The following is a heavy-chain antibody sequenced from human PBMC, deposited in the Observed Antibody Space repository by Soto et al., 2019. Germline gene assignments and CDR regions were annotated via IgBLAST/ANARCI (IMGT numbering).Heavy chain of an antibody. J-gene: IGHJ4*01. CDR3: ARRTTVETGNY. V-gene: IGHV1-18*01. D-gene: IGHD4-17*01. CDR2: ISAYNGNT. CDR1: GYTFTSYG. Sequence: QVQLVQSGAEVKKPGASVKVSCKASGYTFTSYGISWVRQAPGQGLEWMGWISAYNGNTNYAQKLQGRVTMTTDTSHSGAYKGMRSLRSNDTAEYHYARRTTVETGNYWGLGTMITDSS.